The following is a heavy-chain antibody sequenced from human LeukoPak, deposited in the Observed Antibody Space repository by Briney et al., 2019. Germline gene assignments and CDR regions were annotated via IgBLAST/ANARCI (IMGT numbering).Heavy chain of an antibody. CDR2: ISAYNGNT. CDR3: ARDSVAVRPGWFDP. CDR1: GYSFTTYG. J-gene: IGHJ5*02. V-gene: IGHV1-18*01. D-gene: IGHD6-6*01. Sequence: GASVKVSCKASGYSFTTYGVNWVRQAPGQGLEWMGWISAYNGNTKYAQKFQVRVTMTTDTSTSTAYLELRSLRSDDTAVYYCARDSVAVRPGWFDPWGQGTLVTVSS.